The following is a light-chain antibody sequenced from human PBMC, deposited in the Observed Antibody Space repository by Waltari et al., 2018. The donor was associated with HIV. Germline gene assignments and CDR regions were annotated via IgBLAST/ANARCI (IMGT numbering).Light chain of an antibody. Sequence: QSVLTPPPSVSAAQGQKVTISCSGSSSNTGNNYASQDQQDPGTAPKLLIYDNHKRPSGIPDRFSGSASGTSATLGITGLQTGDEADYYCGTWDSSLSAVVFGGGTKLTVL. V-gene: IGLV1-51*01. CDR1: SSNTGNNY. CDR2: DNH. CDR3: GTWDSSLSAVV. J-gene: IGLJ2*01.